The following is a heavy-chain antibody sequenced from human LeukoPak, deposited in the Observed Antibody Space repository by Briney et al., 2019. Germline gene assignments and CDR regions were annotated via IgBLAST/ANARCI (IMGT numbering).Heavy chain of an antibody. J-gene: IGHJ4*02. Sequence: GGSLRLSCAASGFTFSSYWMSWVRQAPGKGLEWVANIKQDGSEKYYVDSVKGRFTISRDNAKNSLYLQMNSLRAEDTAVYYCARAYYRGRTDDFDYWGQGTLVTVSS. CDR1: GFTFSSYW. CDR3: ARAYYRGRTDDFDY. D-gene: IGHD4-11*01. V-gene: IGHV3-7*01. CDR2: IKQDGSEK.